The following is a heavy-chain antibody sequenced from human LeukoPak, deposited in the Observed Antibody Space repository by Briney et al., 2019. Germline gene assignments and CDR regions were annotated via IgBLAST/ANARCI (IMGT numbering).Heavy chain of an antibody. V-gene: IGHV1-8*01. CDR2: MNPNSGNT. CDR3: ARVTRYGSGSYGYYYYYMDV. Sequence: GASVKVSCKASGYTFTSYDINWVRQATGQGLEWMGWMNPNSGNTGYAQKFQGRVTMTRNTSISTAYMELSSLRSEDTAVYYCARVTRYGSGSYGYYYYYMDVWGKGTTVTISS. CDR1: GYTFTSYD. J-gene: IGHJ6*03. D-gene: IGHD3-10*01.